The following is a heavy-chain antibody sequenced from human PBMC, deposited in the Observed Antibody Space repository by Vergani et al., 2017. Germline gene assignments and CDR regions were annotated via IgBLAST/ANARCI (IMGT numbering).Heavy chain of an antibody. D-gene: IGHD2-2*02. CDR1: GDSISSNNC. V-gene: IGHV4-4*03. CDR3: ATIGYRRWGYYFDY. J-gene: IGHJ4*02. CDR2: ICHTEDT. Sequence: QVQLQESGPGLVKPPGTLSLTCAVSGDSISSNNCWTWVRQPPGKVLEWIGEICHTEDTKYSPSLKSRVTVSVDESRNLFSLRLNSVTAADTAVDYCATIGYRRWGYYFDYWGQGILVTVSS.